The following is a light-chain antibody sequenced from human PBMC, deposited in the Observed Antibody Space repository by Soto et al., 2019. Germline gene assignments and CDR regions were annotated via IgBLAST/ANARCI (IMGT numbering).Light chain of an antibody. J-gene: IGKJ3*01. Sequence: EIVMTQSPVTLSASPGESATLSCRASQSVDNNVAWYQQKPGQAPRLLIYGASSRATGIPDRFSGSGSGTDFTLTISRLEPEDFSVYYCHQYGTAPLTFGPGTKVDIK. CDR3: HQYGTAPLT. V-gene: IGKV3-20*01. CDR2: GAS. CDR1: QSVDNN.